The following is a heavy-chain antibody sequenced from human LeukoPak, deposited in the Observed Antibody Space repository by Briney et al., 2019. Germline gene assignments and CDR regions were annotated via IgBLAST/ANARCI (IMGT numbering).Heavy chain of an antibody. CDR2: IIPIFGTA. CDR1: GGTFSSNA. J-gene: IGHJ6*03. CDR3: AIGGITGTKFLDYYYYMDV. Sequence: SVKVSCKASGGTFSSNAISWVRQAPGQGLEWMGGIIPIFGTANYTQKFQGRVTITTDESTSTAYMELSSLRSDDTAVYYCAIGGITGTKFLDYYYYMDVWGKGTTVTVSS. D-gene: IGHD1/OR15-1a*01. V-gene: IGHV1-69*05.